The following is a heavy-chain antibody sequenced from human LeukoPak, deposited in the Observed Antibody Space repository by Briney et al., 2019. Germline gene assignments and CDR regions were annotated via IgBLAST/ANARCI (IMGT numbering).Heavy chain of an antibody. V-gene: IGHV7-4-1*02. CDR3: ARGPYDFWSGYYIHYFDY. J-gene: IGHJ4*02. D-gene: IGHD3-3*01. CDR2: INANNGNP. CDR1: GYTFTSYY. Sequence: GASVKVSCKASGYTFTSYYMHWVRQAPGQGLEWMGWINANNGNPTYAQGFTGRLVFSLDTSVSTAYLQISSLKAEDTAVYYCARGPYDFWSGYYIHYFDYWGQGTLVTVSS.